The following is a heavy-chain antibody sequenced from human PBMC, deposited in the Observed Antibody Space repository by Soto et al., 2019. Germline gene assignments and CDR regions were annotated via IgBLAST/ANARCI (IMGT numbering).Heavy chain of an antibody. Sequence: QVQLVESGGGVVQPGRSLRLSCAASGFTFNNYAVHWVRQAPGKGLEWVTVLSYDGSNKYYADSVKGRFTISRDNSKNTLYLQMTSLRPEDTAVYYCARGPAARRSYLDYWGPGTLVTVSS. CDR3: ARGPAARRSYLDY. J-gene: IGHJ4*02. CDR1: GFTFNNYA. CDR2: LSYDGSNK. D-gene: IGHD6-6*01. V-gene: IGHV3-30-3*01.